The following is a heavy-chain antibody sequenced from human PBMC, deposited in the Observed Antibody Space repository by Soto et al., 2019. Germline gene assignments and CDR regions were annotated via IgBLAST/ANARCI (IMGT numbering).Heavy chain of an antibody. CDR1: GGSFSGYY. Sequence: SETLSLTCAVYGGSFSGYYWSWIRQPPGKGLEWIGEINHSGSTNYNPSLKSRVTISVDTSKNQFSLKLGSVTAADTAVYYCARGHCSGGSCYFGSTWFDPWGQGTLVTVSS. CDR2: INHSGST. CDR3: ARGHCSGGSCYFGSTWFDP. D-gene: IGHD2-15*01. V-gene: IGHV4-34*01. J-gene: IGHJ5*02.